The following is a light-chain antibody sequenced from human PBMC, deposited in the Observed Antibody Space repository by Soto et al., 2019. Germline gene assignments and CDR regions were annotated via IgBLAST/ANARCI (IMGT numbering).Light chain of an antibody. Sequence: DIQMTQSPSTLSASVGDRVTITCRASQSIRSWLAWYQQRPGKAPNLLIYHASSLKSGVPSRFSGSGSGTEFTLTISSLQPDDFATYYCQHYNSYSFSFGQGTKLE. J-gene: IGKJ2*03. V-gene: IGKV1-5*01. CDR2: HAS. CDR1: QSIRSW. CDR3: QHYNSYSFS.